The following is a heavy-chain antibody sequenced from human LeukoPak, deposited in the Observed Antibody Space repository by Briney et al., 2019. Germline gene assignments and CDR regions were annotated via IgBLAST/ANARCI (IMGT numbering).Heavy chain of an antibody. V-gene: IGHV4-61*02. CDR3: ASDAFYDSGGYYYY. J-gene: IGHJ4*02. CDR1: GGSISSDSYY. Sequence: SEALSLTCTVSGGSISSDSYYWSWIRQPAGKGLEWIGRIYTSGNTDYNPYLKSRVTMSVDTSKKQFSLKLSSVTAADTAVYYCASDAFYDSGGYYYYWGQGTLVTVSS. CDR2: IYTSGNT. D-gene: IGHD3-22*01.